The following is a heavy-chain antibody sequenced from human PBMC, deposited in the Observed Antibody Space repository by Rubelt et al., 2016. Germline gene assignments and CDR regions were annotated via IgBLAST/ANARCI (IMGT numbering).Heavy chain of an antibody. J-gene: IGHJ4*02. Sequence: QVQLVQSGSELKKPGASVKVSCKASGYTFTGYYMHWVRQAPGQGLEWMGWINPNSGGTNYAKKVQGRGSMTRDTAISTAYMGLSRLRSDDTAVYYCASDYCSGGSCYSVFDYWGQGTLVTVSS. CDR1: GYTFTGYY. D-gene: IGHD2-15*01. CDR3: ASDYCSGGSCYSVFDY. V-gene: IGHV1-2*02. CDR2: INPNSGGT.